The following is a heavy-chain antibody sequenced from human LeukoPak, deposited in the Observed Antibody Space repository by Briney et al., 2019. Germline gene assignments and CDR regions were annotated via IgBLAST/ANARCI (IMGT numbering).Heavy chain of an antibody. D-gene: IGHD2-2*03. CDR1: GFTFNSYG. CDR2: IWFDGSNK. J-gene: IGHJ6*02. Sequence: GGSLRLSCAASGFTFNSYGMHWVRQAPGKGLEWVAVIWFDGSNKYSADSVKGRFTISRDNSRNTLYLQMNSLRAEDSAMYYCARDFGDCNSTRCYYGMDVWGQGTTVTVSS. CDR3: ARDFGDCNSTRCYYGMDV. V-gene: IGHV3-33*01.